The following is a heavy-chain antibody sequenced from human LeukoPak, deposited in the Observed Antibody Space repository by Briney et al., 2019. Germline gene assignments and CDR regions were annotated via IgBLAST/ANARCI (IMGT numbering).Heavy chain of an antibody. CDR2: NRPHTGET. V-gene: IGHV1-18*01. D-gene: IGHD2-2*01. CDR1: GYNFPSYG. CDR3: ARDRGGKGSAIFY. Sequence: GASVKVSCKASGYNFPSYGINWVRQAPGQGLEWMGWNRPHTGETNSAQRFQDRVTMTTDTSTTTEYMELRSLRFDDTAVYYCARDRGGKGSAIFYWGQGSLVTVSS. J-gene: IGHJ4*02.